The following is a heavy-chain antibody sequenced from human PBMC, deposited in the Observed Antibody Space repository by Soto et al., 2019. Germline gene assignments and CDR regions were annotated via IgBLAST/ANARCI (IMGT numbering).Heavy chain of an antibody. CDR1: GGSISGYY. CDR2: IYYSGST. CDR3: ARASSPGGPYGMDV. Sequence: KTSETLSLTCTVSGGSISGYYWSWIRQPPGKGLEWIGYIYYSGSTNYNPSLKSRVTISVDTSKNQFSLKLSSVTAADTAVYYCARASSPGGPYGMDVWGQGTTVTVSS. D-gene: IGHD6-6*01. J-gene: IGHJ6*02. V-gene: IGHV4-59*01.